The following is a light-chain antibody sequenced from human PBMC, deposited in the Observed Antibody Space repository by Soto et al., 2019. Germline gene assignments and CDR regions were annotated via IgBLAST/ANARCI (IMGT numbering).Light chain of an antibody. J-gene: IGLJ1*01. CDR3: QSYDSSLSAYV. CDR2: GNT. V-gene: IGLV1-40*01. Sequence: QSVLTHPPSVSFAPGHRVTISCTGSSSNIGAGYDLHWYQQLPGTAPKLLIYGNTNRPSGVPDRFSGSKSGTSASLAITGLQAEDEADYYCQSYDSSLSAYVFGTGTKVTVL. CDR1: SSNIGAGYD.